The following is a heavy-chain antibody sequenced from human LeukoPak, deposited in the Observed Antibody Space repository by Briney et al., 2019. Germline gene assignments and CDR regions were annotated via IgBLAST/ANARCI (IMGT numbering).Heavy chain of an antibody. D-gene: IGHD3-3*01. CDR1: GFTLGDYA. CDR2: IRSNGYGGTT. CDR3: SRGTIFGVVVMYYSGMDV. Sequence: GRSLRLSCAASGFTLGDYALSWVRQAPGKGLEWVGLIRSNGYGGTTECAASVKGRSTIPRDDSKSIAYLQMNSLKTEDTAVYYCSRGTIFGVVVMYYSGMDVRGQGTTVTVSS. J-gene: IGHJ6*02. V-gene: IGHV3-49*04.